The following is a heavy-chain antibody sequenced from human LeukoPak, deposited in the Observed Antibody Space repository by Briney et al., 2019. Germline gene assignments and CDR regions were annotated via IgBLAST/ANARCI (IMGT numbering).Heavy chain of an antibody. D-gene: IGHD6-13*01. V-gene: IGHV3-15*01. J-gene: IGHJ4*02. CDR1: GFTFSTYN. CDR3: TTDVDVFPRRSSSWYVDY. CDR2: IKSKTDGGTT. Sequence: GGSLRLSCASSGFTFSTYNMNWVRQAPGKGLEWVGRIKSKTDGGTTDYAAPVKGRFTISRDDSKNTLYLQMNSLKTEDTAVYYCTTDVDVFPRRSSSWYVDYWGQGTLVTVSS.